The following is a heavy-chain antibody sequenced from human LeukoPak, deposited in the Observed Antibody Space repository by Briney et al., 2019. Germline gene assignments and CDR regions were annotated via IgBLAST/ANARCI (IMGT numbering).Heavy chain of an antibody. Sequence: SQTLSLTCAISGDSVSSNSAAWNWIRQSPSRGLEWLGRTYYRSKWYNDYAVSVKSRITINPDTSKNQFSLQLNSVTPEDTAVYYCARDLPPVPVYYYYYGMAVWGQGTTVTVSS. CDR2: TYYRSKWYN. V-gene: IGHV6-1*01. CDR3: ARDLPPVPVYYYYYGMAV. CDR1: GDSVSSNSAA. D-gene: IGHD6-6*01. J-gene: IGHJ6*02.